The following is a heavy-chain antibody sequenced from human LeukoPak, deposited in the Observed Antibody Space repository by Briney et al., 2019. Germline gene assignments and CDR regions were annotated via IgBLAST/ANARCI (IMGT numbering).Heavy chain of an antibody. V-gene: IGHV4-59*01. J-gene: IGHJ1*01. CDR1: DGSMSSYY. Sequence: PSETLSLTCTVSDGSMSSYYWSWIRQPPGKGLEWIGYISYRGITNYTPSLKSRVTISVDTSKNQFSLKLSSVTAADTAVYYCARGNSDWYWYFQLWGQGTLVTVSS. CDR2: ISYRGIT. CDR3: ARGNSDWYWYFQL. D-gene: IGHD6-19*01.